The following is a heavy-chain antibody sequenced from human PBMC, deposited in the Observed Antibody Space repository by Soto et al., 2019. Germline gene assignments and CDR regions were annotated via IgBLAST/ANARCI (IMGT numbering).Heavy chain of an antibody. CDR1: GGTFSTYA. CDR3: ASGIQLWLRRINNGYSG. Sequence: QVQLVQSGAELKKPESSVKVSCKAPGGTFSTYAISWVRQAPGQGLEWMGGIIPMFGTANYAQRFQDRVRITADESPNTVYMELSGLRPEDTAVYSCASGIQLWLRRINNGYSGWGQGAVLSVSS. V-gene: IGHV1-69*12. CDR2: IIPMFGTA. J-gene: IGHJ4*02. D-gene: IGHD5-18*01.